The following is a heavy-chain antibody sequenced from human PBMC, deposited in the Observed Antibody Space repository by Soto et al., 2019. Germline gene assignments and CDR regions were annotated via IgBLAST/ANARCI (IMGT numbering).Heavy chain of an antibody. CDR2: ISGSGGST. CDR1: GFSFSSYA. J-gene: IGHJ6*02. CDR3: AKGNGIAAAAVYYYYGMDV. V-gene: IGHV3-23*01. Sequence: GGSLRLSCAASGFSFSSYAMSWVRQAPGKGLEWVSAISGSGGSTYYADSVKGRFTISRDNSKNTLYLQMNSLRAEDTAVYYCAKGNGIAAAAVYYYYGMDVWGQGTTVTVSS. D-gene: IGHD6-13*01.